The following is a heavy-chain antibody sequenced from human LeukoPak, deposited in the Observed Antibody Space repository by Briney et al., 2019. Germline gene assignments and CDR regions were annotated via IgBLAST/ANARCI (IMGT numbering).Heavy chain of an antibody. CDR2: IYDSGNT. V-gene: IGHV4-59*01. CDR1: GGSISSYC. D-gene: IGHD3-22*01. J-gene: IGHJ4*02. Sequence: SETLSLTCTVSGGSISSYCWSWIRQPPGKGLEWIGNIYDSGNTKYNPSLKSRVTISVDTSKNQFSLKLTSVTAADTAVYYCARDSSGYYGFFDYWGQGTLVTVSS. CDR3: ARDSSGYYGFFDY.